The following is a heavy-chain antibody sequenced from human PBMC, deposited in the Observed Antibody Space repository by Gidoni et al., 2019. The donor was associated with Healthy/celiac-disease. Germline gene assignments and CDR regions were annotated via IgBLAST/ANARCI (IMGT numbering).Heavy chain of an antibody. V-gene: IGHV1-18*04. Sequence: QVQLVQSGAEVKKPGASVKVSCKASGYTFTSYGIRWVRQAPGQGLEWMGWISAYNGNTNYAQKLQGRVTMTTDTSTSTAYMGRRSLRSDDTAVYYCARELDITMILPPGYWGQGTLVTVSS. CDR3: ARELDITMILPPGY. D-gene: IGHD3-22*01. CDR2: ISAYNGNT. J-gene: IGHJ4*02. CDR1: GYTFTSYG.